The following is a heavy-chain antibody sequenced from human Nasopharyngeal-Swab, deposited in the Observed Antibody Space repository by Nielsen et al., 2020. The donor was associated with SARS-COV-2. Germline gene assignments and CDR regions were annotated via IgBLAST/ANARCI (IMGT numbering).Heavy chain of an antibody. CDR2: INPNSGGT. Sequence: ASVKVSCKASGYTFTGYYMHWVRQAPGQGLEWMEWINPNSGGTNYAQKFQGRVTMTRDTSISTAYMELSRLRSDDTAVYYCARDLIAMIVVNGGVYFDYWGQGTLVTVSS. CDR3: ARDLIAMIVVNGGVYFDY. CDR1: GYTFTGYY. V-gene: IGHV1-2*02. D-gene: IGHD3-22*01. J-gene: IGHJ4*02.